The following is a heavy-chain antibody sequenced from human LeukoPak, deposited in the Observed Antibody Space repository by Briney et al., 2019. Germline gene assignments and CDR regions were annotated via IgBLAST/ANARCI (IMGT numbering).Heavy chain of an antibody. CDR2: INDSGST. D-gene: IGHD3-10*02. CDR1: GVSFSGYY. CDR3: AELGITMIGGV. J-gene: IGHJ6*04. V-gene: IGHV4-34*01. Sequence: SETLSLTCAVYGVSFSGYYWSWIRQPPGKGLEWIGEINDSGSTNYNPSLKSRVTISVDTSKNQFSLKLSSVTAADTAVYYCAELGITMIGGVWGKGTTVTISS.